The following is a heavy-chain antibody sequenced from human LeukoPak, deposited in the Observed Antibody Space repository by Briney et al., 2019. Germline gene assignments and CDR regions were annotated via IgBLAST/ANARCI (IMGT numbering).Heavy chain of an antibody. CDR3: ATVAAAGPDDAFDI. CDR2: ISAYNGNT. Sequence: ASVKVSCKASGGTFSSYGISWVRQAPGQGLEWMGWISAYNGNTNYAQKLQGRVTMTTDTSTSTAYMELRSLRSDDTAVYYCATVAAAGPDDAFDIWGQGTMVTVSS. D-gene: IGHD6-13*01. CDR1: GGTFSSYG. V-gene: IGHV1-18*01. J-gene: IGHJ3*02.